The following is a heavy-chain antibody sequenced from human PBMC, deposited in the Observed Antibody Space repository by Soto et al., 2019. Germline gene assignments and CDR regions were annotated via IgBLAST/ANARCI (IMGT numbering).Heavy chain of an antibody. Sequence: GGSLRLSCAASGFTFSSYGMHWVRQAPGKGLEWVAVISYDGSNKYYADSVKGRFTISRDNSKNTLYLQMNSLRAEDTAVYYCAKAGDFWSGYIRHYYYYMDVWGKGTTVTVSS. CDR3: AKAGDFWSGYIRHYYYYMDV. D-gene: IGHD3-3*01. CDR1: GFTFSSYG. CDR2: ISYDGSNK. J-gene: IGHJ6*03. V-gene: IGHV3-30*18.